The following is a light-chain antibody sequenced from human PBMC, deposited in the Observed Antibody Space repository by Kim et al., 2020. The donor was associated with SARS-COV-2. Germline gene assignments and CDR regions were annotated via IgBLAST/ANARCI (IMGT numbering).Light chain of an antibody. V-gene: IGKV3-15*01. J-gene: IGKJ4*01. CDR3: QQYNNWPPLT. CDR1: QGVSSN. Sequence: PGERATHTCRASQGVSSNLAWYQQKPGQAPRLLIYGASTRATGIPARFSGSGSGTEFTLTISSLQSEDFAVYYCQQYNNWPPLTFGGGTKVEIK. CDR2: GAS.